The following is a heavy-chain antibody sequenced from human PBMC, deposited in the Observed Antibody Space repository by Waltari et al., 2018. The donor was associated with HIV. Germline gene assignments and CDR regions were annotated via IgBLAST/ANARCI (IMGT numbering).Heavy chain of an antibody. V-gene: IGHV1-69*01. D-gene: IGHD3-22*01. J-gene: IGHJ6*02. CDR1: GGTFSSYA. CDR2: IIPICGTA. Sequence: QVQLVQSGAEVKKPGSSVKVSCKASGGTFSSYAISWVRQAPGQGLEWMGGIIPICGTANDAQKCQGRVTITADEATSTAYMELSSLRSEDTAVYYCARPYDSSGYSRYYYYGMDVWGQGTTVTVSS. CDR3: ARPYDSSGYSRYYYYGMDV.